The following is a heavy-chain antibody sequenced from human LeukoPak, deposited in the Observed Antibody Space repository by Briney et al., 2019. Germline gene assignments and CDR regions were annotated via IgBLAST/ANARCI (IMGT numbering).Heavy chain of an antibody. CDR3: ARHVPLDAFDL. Sequence: GESLKISCKGSGYSFTSYWTGWVRQMPGKGLEGMGIIYPGDSDTRYSPSFQGQVTISADKSISTAYLQWSSLKASDTAMYYCARHVPLDAFDLWGRGTLVTVSS. CDR1: GYSFTSYW. CDR2: IYPGDSDT. J-gene: IGHJ2*01. V-gene: IGHV5-51*01.